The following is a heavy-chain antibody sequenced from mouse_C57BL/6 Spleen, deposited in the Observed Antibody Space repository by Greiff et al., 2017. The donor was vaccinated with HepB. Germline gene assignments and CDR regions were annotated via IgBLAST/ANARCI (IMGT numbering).Heavy chain of an antibody. Sequence: EVMLVESGGGLVQPGESLKLSCESNEYEFPSHDMSWVRKTPEKRLVLVAAINSDGGSTYYPDTMERRFIISRDNTKKTLYLQMSSLRSEDTALYYCARQDGYYGGFAYWGQGTLVTVSA. V-gene: IGHV5-2*03. CDR3: ARQDGYYGGFAY. D-gene: IGHD2-3*01. J-gene: IGHJ3*01. CDR2: INSDGGST. CDR1: EYEFPSHD.